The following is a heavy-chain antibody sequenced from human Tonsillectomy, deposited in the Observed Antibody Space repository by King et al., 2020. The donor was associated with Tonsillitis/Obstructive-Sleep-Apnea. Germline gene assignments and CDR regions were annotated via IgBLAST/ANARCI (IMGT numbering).Heavy chain of an antibody. V-gene: IGHV5-51*01. J-gene: IGHJ6*03. CDR1: GYSFSTYW. Sequence: QLVQSGAEVKKPGESLKISCEVSGYSFSTYWIAWVRQMPGKGLEWMGIINPGDSDTRYSPSFQGQVNISADKSISTTYLQWSSLKASDTAMYYCARLGDGYYYYMDVWGKGTTVTVSS. CDR2: INPGDSDT. CDR3: ARLGDGYYYYMDV.